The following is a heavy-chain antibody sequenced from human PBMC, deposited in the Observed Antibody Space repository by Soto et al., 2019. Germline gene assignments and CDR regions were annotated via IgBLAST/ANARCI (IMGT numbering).Heavy chain of an antibody. J-gene: IGHJ6*03. CDR1: GGSFSGYY. CDR2: INHSGST. CDR3: AGSYCSGGSCYSYYYYYMDV. Sequence: QVQLQQWGAGLLKPSETLSLTCAVYGGSFSGYYWSWIRQPPGKGLEWIGEINHSGSTNYNPSLKSLVTISVDTSKNQFSLKLSSVTAADTAVYYCAGSYCSGGSCYSYYYYYMDVWGKGTTVTVSS. D-gene: IGHD2-15*01. V-gene: IGHV4-34*01.